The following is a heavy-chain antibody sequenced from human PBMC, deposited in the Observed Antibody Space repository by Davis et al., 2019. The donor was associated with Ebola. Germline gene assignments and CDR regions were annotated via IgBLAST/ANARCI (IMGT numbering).Heavy chain of an antibody. CDR1: GGSISSYY. CDR3: ARAAFDSSGYYFDY. Sequence: SETLSLTCTVSGGSISSYYWSWIRQPPGKGLEWIGYIYYSGSTNYNPSLKSRVTISVDTSKNQFSLKLSSVTAADTAVYYCARAAFDSSGYYFDYWGQGTQVTVSS. CDR2: IYYSGST. J-gene: IGHJ4*02. V-gene: IGHV4-59*01. D-gene: IGHD3-22*01.